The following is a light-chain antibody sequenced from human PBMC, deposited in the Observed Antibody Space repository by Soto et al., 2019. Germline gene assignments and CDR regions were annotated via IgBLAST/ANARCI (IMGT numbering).Light chain of an antibody. Sequence: DSQMTHSHSTLSASVGERVTITCRASQDINNWLAWYQPKPGNAPKFLIYAASSLQSGVSSRFSGSGSGRDFPLTISSLPADDFGTYCCEQYNSPRPFGQGTMV. V-gene: IGKV1-5*01. CDR2: AAS. J-gene: IGKJ1*01. CDR3: EQYNSPRP. CDR1: QDINNW.